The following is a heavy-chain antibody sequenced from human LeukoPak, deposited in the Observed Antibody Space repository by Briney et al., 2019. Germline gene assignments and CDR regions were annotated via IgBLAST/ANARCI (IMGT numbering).Heavy chain of an antibody. V-gene: IGHV4-39*07. J-gene: IGHJ4*02. CDR1: GGSINTPNYY. Sequence: SETLSLTCTVSGGSINTPNYYWGWLRQPPGKGLEWIENIYYSGSTYYNPSLESRVTISVHTSKNQFSLKLSSVTAADTAVYYCARDGYLAADYWGQGTLVTVSS. CDR3: ARDGYLAADY. D-gene: IGHD2-2*03. CDR2: IYYSGST.